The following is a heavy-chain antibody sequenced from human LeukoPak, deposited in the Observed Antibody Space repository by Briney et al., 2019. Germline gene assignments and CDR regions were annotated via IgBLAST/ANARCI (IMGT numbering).Heavy chain of an antibody. CDR2: IIPILGIA. J-gene: IGHJ4*02. D-gene: IGHD6-13*01. Sequence: RASVKVSCKASVGALSSYTISWVRQAPGQGLEWMGRIIPILGIANYAQKFQGRVTITADKSTSTAYMELSSLRSEDTAVYYCARAAAGTGGDYWGQGTLVTVSS. CDR3: ARAAAGTGGDY. V-gene: IGHV1-69*02. CDR1: VGALSSYT.